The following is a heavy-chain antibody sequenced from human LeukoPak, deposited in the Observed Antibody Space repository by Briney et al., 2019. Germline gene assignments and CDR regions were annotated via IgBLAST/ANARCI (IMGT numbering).Heavy chain of an antibody. CDR3: ASSRSSRGWSLIDY. J-gene: IGHJ4*02. V-gene: IGHV4-59*01. Sequence: SETLSLTCTVSGGSINSYYWSWIRQPPGKGLEWVGYIYYSGSTNYKPSLKRRVTISVDTSKNQFSLKVSSVTAADTAVYYCASSRSSRGWSLIDYWGQGALVTVSS. CDR1: GGSINSYY. D-gene: IGHD6-19*01. CDR2: IYYSGST.